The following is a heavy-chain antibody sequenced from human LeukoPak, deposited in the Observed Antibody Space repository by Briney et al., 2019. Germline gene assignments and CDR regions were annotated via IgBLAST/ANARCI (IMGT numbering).Heavy chain of an antibody. D-gene: IGHD3-10*01. CDR3: TTTMVRGVMGY. V-gene: IGHV3-15*01. CDR2: IKSKTDGGTT. Sequence: PGGSLTLSCAASGFSFSNSWMSWVRQAPGKGLEGVGRIKSKTDGGTTDYAAPVKGRFTISRDDSKNTLYLQMNSLNTEDTAVYYCTTTMVRGVMGYWGQGTLVTVSS. J-gene: IGHJ4*02. CDR1: GFSFSNSW.